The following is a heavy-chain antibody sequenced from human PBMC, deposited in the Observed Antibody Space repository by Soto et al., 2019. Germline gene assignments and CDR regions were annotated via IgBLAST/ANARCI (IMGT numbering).Heavy chain of an antibody. Sequence: GGSLRLSCAASGFSFSRYAMIWVRQAPGKGQEWVSGITGSGGTIEYAASVKGRFTISRDNSKNTVDLQWSSLKASDTAMYYCASPRRGPLYSSSSSSWQFDYWGQGTLVTVSS. CDR1: GFSFSRYA. D-gene: IGHD6-13*01. CDR2: ITGSGGTI. J-gene: IGHJ4*02. CDR3: ASPRRGPLYSSSSSSWQFDY. V-gene: IGHV3-23*01.